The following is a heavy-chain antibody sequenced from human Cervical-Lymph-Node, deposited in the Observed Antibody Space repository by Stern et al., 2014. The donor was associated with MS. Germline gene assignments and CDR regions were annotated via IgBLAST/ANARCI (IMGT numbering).Heavy chain of an antibody. CDR3: ARKGAIVPAAIENWFDS. Sequence: VQLQESGPGLVKPSQTLSLTCTVSGGSISTGGYFWSWIRQHPGKGLEWIGFIYHSGSTYYNPSLKSRVTISVDTSKTHFSLNLSSVTAADTAVYYCARKGAIVPAAIENWFDSWGQGTLVTVSS. J-gene: IGHJ5*01. CDR1: GGSISTGGYF. CDR2: IYHSGST. V-gene: IGHV4-31*03. D-gene: IGHD2-2*01.